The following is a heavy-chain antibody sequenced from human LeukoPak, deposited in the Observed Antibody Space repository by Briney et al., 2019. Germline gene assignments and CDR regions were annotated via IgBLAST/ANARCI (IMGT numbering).Heavy chain of an antibody. CDR2: ISSSSSYI. J-gene: IGHJ4*02. D-gene: IGHD3-22*01. V-gene: IGHV3-21*01. Sequence: ETLSLTCAVSGGSISSSNWWSWVRQPPGKGLEWVSSISSSSSYIYYADSVKGRFTISRDNAKSSLYLQMNSLRAEDTAVYYCARSPSTYYDTSGLYHIDYWGQGTLVTVSS. CDR1: GGSISSSN. CDR3: ARSPSTYYDTSGLYHIDY.